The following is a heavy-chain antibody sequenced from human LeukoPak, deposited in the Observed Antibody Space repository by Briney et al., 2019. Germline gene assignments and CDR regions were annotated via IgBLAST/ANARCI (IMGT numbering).Heavy chain of an antibody. D-gene: IGHD1-1*01. CDR2: ITTSGGTT. CDR1: GFTFSSYA. J-gene: IGHJ4*02. CDR3: AKGGENWSPDY. V-gene: IGHV3-23*01. Sequence: GGSLRLSCAASGFTFSSYAMSWVRQAPGKGLEWVSTITTSGGTTYYADSVKGRFTISRDNSKNTLYLQMNSLRAEDTAVYYCAKGGENWSPDYWGQGTLVTVSS.